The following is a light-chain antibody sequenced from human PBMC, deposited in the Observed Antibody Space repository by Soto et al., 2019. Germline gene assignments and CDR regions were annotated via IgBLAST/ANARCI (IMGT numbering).Light chain of an antibody. Sequence: EIGLTQSPGTLSLSPGEIANLSFSASQSVSSNSLAWYQQKPGQAPRLLIHGASTRATGFPARFSGSGSGTDFTLTISSLQSEDFAVYYCQQYNNWPWTFGQGTKVDI. CDR3: QQYNNWPWT. J-gene: IGKJ1*01. V-gene: IGKV3-15*01. CDR1: QSVSSN. CDR2: GAS.